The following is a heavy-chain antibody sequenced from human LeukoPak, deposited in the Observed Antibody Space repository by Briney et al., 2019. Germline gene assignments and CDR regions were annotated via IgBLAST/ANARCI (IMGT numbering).Heavy chain of an antibody. CDR3: ARVSYGDYADL. CDR2: ISSSSSTI. V-gene: IGHV3-48*01. D-gene: IGHD4-17*01. Sequence: GGSLRLSCAASGFTFSSYSMNWVRQAPGKGLEWVSYISSSSSTIYYADSVKGRFTISRDNAKNSLYLQMNSLRAEDTAVYYCARVSYGDYADLWGQGTLVTVSS. CDR1: GFTFSSYS. J-gene: IGHJ4*02.